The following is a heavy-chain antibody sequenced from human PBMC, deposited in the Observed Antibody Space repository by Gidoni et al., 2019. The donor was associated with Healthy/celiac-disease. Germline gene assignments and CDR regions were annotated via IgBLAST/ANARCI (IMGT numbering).Heavy chain of an antibody. CDR2: SYPGDSDP. D-gene: IGHD3-9*01. Sequence: EVQLVQAGAEVKKPGESLKISCKGCGYSLTSYWIAWVRQMPGKGLECVGISYPGDSDPRYSPSFQGQVTISADKSISTAYLQWSSLKASDTAMYYCARFRLRYFDWLLAGDYWGQGTLVTVSS. CDR3: ARFRLRYFDWLLAGDY. CDR1: GYSLTSYW. J-gene: IGHJ4*02. V-gene: IGHV5-51*01.